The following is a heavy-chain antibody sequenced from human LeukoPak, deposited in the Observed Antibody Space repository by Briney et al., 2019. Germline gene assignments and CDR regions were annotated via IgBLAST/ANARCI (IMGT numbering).Heavy chain of an antibody. Sequence: SETLSLTCTVSGGSISSSSYYWGWIRQPPGKGLEWLGSIYYSGSTYYNPSLKSRVTISVDTSKDQFSLKLSSVTAADTAVYYCARALLKRMIVVRLQGYFDYWGQGTLVTVSS. D-gene: IGHD3-22*01. J-gene: IGHJ4*02. CDR2: IYYSGST. CDR3: ARALLKRMIVVRLQGYFDY. CDR1: GGSISSSSYY. V-gene: IGHV4-39*07.